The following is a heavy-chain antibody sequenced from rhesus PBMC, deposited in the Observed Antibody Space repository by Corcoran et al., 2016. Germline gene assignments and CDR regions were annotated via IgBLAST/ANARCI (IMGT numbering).Heavy chain of an antibody. CDR1: AYSISNNF. CDR2: IHGSSENT. Sequence: QVQLQESGPGLVKPSETLSLTCAVSAYSISNNFWSWIRQVPGKGLEWIGYIHGSSENTYNNPSLKSRVTISTDTSKNQFSLNLRSVTAADTAVYYCARGGGTYRYDYWGQGLLVTVSS. V-gene: IGHV4-147*01. CDR3: ARGGGTYRYDY. D-gene: IGHD1-44*01. J-gene: IGHJ4*01.